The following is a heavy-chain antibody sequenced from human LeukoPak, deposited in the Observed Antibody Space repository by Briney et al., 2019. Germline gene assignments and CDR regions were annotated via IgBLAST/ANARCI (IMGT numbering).Heavy chain of an antibody. D-gene: IGHD2-15*01. CDR1: GFTFSSYA. J-gene: IGHJ6*04. V-gene: IGHV3-23*01. CDR2: ISGSGGST. CDR3: ARDFGLRCSGGTCYSVYYYGMDV. Sequence: GGSLRLSCAASGFTFSSYAMSWVRQAPGKGLEWVSAISGSGGSTYYADSVKGRFTISRDNSKNTLYLQMNSLRAEDTAVYHCARDFGLRCSGGTCYSVYYYGMDVWGKGTTVTVSS.